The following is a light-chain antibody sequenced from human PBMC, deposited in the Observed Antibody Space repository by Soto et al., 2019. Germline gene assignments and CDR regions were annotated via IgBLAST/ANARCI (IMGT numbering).Light chain of an antibody. J-gene: IGKJ5*01. Sequence: EIVLTQSPGTLSLSPGERATLSCRASQSVTSTYLDWYQQKPSQAPRLLIYGASGRATGIPDRFSGSGSGTDFTLTISRLEPEDFAVYYCQQYGGSPPITFGQGTRLEIK. CDR3: QQYGGSPPIT. CDR1: QSVTSTY. V-gene: IGKV3-20*01. CDR2: GAS.